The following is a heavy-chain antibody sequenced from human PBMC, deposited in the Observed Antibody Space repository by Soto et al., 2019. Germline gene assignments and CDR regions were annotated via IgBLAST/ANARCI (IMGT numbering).Heavy chain of an antibody. CDR2: ISYAGTPK. CDR3: VRDPCGDCFACYFEL. Sequence: QVQLVESGGGVVQPGRSLRLSCEVSGFTFSSFAVHWVRQAPGKGLEWVALISYAGTPKYYADSVKGRFTSSRDNSMDPLYLQMNSLRTEHPALYYCVRDPCGDCFACYFELWGQGTLVTVSS. J-gene: IGHJ2*01. V-gene: IGHV3-30*04. CDR1: GFTFSSFA. D-gene: IGHD2-21*02.